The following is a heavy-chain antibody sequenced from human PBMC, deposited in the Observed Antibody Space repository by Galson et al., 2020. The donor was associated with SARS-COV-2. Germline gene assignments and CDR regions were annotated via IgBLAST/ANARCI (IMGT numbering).Heavy chain of an antibody. CDR2: ISSGSSSI. Sequence: GGSLRLSCAASGFTFTTYSMNWVRQAPEKGLEWVSYISSGSSSIYYADSVKGRFTISRDNAKNSLYLQMNSLRAEDAAVYYCARGDCTSTSCYSLDFWGQGTLVTVSS. D-gene: IGHD2-2*01. V-gene: IGHV3-48*01. CDR1: GFTFTTYS. CDR3: ARGDCTSTSCYSLDF. J-gene: IGHJ4*02.